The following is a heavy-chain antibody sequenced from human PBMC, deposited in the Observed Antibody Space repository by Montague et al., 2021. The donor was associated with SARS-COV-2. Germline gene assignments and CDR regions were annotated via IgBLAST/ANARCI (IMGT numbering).Heavy chain of an antibody. Sequence: SETLSLTCTVSGGPISSYYWSWIRQPPGKGLEWIGYIYYSGSTNYNPSLKSRVTISVDTSKNQFSLKLSSVTAADTAVYYCAREYPGFTLDYWGQGTLVTVSS. CDR1: GGPISSYY. CDR3: AREYPGFTLDY. J-gene: IGHJ4*02. V-gene: IGHV4-59*01. D-gene: IGHD6-25*01. CDR2: IYYSGST.